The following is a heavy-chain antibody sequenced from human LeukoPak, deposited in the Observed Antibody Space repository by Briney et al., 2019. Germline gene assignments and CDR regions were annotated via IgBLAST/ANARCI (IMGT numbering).Heavy chain of an antibody. CDR1: GGTFSSYA. CDR2: IIPILGIA. D-gene: IGHD5-18*01. CDR3: ARASSPAMVIDAFDI. Sequence: GASVKVSCKASGGTFSSYAISWVRQAPGQGREWMGRIIPILGIANYAQKFQGRVTITADKSTSTAYMGLSSLRSEDTAVYYCARASSPAMVIDAFDIWGQGTMVTVSS. J-gene: IGHJ3*02. V-gene: IGHV1-69*04.